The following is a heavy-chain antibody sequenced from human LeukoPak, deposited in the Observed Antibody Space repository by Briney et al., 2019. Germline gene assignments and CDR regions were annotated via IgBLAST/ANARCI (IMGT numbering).Heavy chain of an antibody. V-gene: IGHV4-59*08. J-gene: IGHJ6*02. CDR3: ARLNGDGDSSSWYRAYYYYYGMDV. CDR2: IYYSGST. CDR1: GGSISSYY. D-gene: IGHD6-13*01. Sequence: SETLSLTCTVSGGSISSYYWSWIRQPPGKGLEWIGYIYYSGSTNYNPSLKSRVTISVDTSKNQFSLKLGSVTAADTAVYYCARLNGDGDSSSWYRAYYYYYGMDVWGQGTTVTVSS.